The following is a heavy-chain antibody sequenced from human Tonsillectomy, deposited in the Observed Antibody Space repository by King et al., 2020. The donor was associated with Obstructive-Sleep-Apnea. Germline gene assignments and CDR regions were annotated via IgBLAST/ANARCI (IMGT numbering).Heavy chain of an antibody. CDR3: TTEGF. CDR2: IKNQSDGGTT. J-gene: IGHJ4*02. CDR1: GFTFKNAW. Sequence: VQLVEAGGDLVKPGGSLRLSCAASGFTFKNAWMSLGRQGPGEGLEWVCRIKNQSDGGTTDYASIVKGRFTISREDSKNTLDLQMYSLKTEDTAIYYFTTEGFWGQGTLVTVSS. V-gene: IGHV3-15*01.